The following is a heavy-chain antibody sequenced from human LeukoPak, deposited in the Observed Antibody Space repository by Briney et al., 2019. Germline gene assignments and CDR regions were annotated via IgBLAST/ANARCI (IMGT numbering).Heavy chain of an antibody. J-gene: IGHJ5*02. CDR3: ARVFIKDLVRGVIGP. V-gene: IGHV4-34*01. Sequence: SETLSLTCAVYGGSFSGYYWSWIRQPPGKGLEWIEEINHSGSTNYNPSLKSRVTISVDTSKNQFSLKLSSVTAADTAVYYCARVFIKDLVRGVIGPWGQGTLVTVSS. D-gene: IGHD3-10*01. CDR2: INHSGST. CDR1: GGSFSGYY.